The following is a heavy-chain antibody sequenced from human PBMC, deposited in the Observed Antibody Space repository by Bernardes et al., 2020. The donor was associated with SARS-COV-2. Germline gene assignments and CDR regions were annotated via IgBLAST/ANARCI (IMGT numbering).Heavy chain of an antibody. J-gene: IGHJ5*02. V-gene: IGHV3-7*03. Sequence: GGSLRLSCAASGFTFSSYCMSWVRQAPGKGLEWVANIKQDGSEKYYVDSVKGRFTISRDNAKNSLYLQMNSLRAEDTAVYYCARVQEVGVVIASHFDPWGQGTLVTVSS. CDR2: IKQDGSEK. CDR3: ARVQEVGVVIASHFDP. CDR1: GFTFSSYC. D-gene: IGHD3-3*01.